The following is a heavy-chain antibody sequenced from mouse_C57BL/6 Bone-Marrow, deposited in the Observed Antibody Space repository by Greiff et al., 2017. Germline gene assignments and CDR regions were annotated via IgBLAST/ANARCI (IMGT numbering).Heavy chain of an antibody. V-gene: IGHV6-3*01. J-gene: IGHJ3*01. Sequence: EVKLQESGGGLVQPGGSMKLSCVASGFTFSNYWMNWVRQSPEKGLEWVAQIRLKSDNYATHYAESVKGRFTISRDDSKSSVYLQMNNLMAEDTGIYYCTDYYDSSSWFAYWGKGTLVTVSA. D-gene: IGHD1-1*01. CDR3: TDYYDSSSWFAY. CDR1: GFTFSNYW. CDR2: IRLKSDNYAT.